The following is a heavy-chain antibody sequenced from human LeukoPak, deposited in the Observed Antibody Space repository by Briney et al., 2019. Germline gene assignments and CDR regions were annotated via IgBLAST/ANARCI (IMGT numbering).Heavy chain of an antibody. D-gene: IGHD2-2*01. V-gene: IGHV3-21*01. CDR2: ISSSSSYI. J-gene: IGHJ6*03. CDR1: GFTFSSYS. Sequence: GSLRLSCAASGFTFSSYSMNWVRQAPGKGLEWVSSISSSSSYIYYADSVKGRFTISRDHAKNSLYLQMNSLRAEDTAVYYCARDGVVVPAAIGYYYYYMDVWGKGTTVTVSS. CDR3: ARDGVVVPAAIGYYYYYMDV.